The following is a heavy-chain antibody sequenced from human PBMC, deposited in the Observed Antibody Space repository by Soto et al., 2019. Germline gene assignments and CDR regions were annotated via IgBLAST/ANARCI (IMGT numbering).Heavy chain of an antibody. CDR2: IYNSGTT. Sequence: QVQLQESGPGLVKPSQTLSLTCSVSDGSISSGGYYWTWIRQHPGKVLEWIGYIYNSGTTSYNPSLKSRVSISVDTSKNHFYLKLNSVTAADTAVYDCARGYCSGGSCYRYWGQGTLVTVSS. CDR3: ARGYCSGGSCYRY. V-gene: IGHV4-31*03. J-gene: IGHJ4*02. CDR1: DGSISSGGYY. D-gene: IGHD2-15*01.